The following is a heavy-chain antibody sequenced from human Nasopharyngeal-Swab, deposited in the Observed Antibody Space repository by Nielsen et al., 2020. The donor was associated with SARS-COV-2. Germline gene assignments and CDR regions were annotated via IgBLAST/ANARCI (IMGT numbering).Heavy chain of an antibody. Sequence: GSLRLSCNVSGGSISSSSYYWGWIRQPPGKGLEWIGSIYYRGSTYYSPSLKSRVTFSVDTSKKQFSLNLSSVTAADTAVYYCARETSYYYMDVWGKGTAVTVSS. J-gene: IGHJ6*03. V-gene: IGHV4-39*02. CDR1: GGSISSSSYY. CDR3: ARETSYYYMDV. CDR2: IYYRGST.